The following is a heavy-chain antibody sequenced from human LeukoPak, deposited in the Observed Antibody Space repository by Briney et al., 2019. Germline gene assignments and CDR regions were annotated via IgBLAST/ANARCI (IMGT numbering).Heavy chain of an antibody. D-gene: IGHD2-2*02. CDR3: ARHLRYQLLYISWFDP. V-gene: IGHV4-38-2*01. CDR1: GYSISSGYY. Sequence: PSETLSLTCAVSGYSISSGYYWGWIRQPPGKGLEWIGSIYHSGSTYYNPSVKSRVTISVDTSKNQFSLKLSSVTAAVTALYYCARHLRYQLLYISWFDPRGQGTLVTVSS. CDR2: IYHSGST. J-gene: IGHJ5*02.